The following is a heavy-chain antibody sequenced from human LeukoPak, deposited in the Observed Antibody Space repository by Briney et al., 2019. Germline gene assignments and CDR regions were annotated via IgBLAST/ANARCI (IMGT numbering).Heavy chain of an antibody. CDR1: GFTLDDYA. D-gene: IGHD3-22*01. V-gene: IGHV3-21*01. CDR2: ISSSSSYI. CDR3: ARDAYYYDSSGYPGDY. J-gene: IGHJ4*02. Sequence: GGSLRLSCAASGFTLDDYAMHWVRQAPGKGLEWVSSISSSSSYIYYADSVKGRFTISRDNAKNSLYLQMNSLRAEDTAVYYCARDAYYYDSSGYPGDYWGQGALVTISS.